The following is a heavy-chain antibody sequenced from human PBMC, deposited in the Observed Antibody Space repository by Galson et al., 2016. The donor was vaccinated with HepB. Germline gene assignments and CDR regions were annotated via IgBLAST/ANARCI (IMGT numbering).Heavy chain of an antibody. J-gene: IGHJ4*02. D-gene: IGHD2/OR15-2a*01. Sequence: SLRLSCAGSGFLFRSYGMHWVRQAPAQGLEWVAADSMDGRRKFYSDSVKGRFTISRDNSNNMLFLQMDSLRPDDTAVYYCAKRHEYCPPVGCSVDYWGQGTLVSVSS. CDR1: GFLFRSYG. CDR3: AKRHEYCPPVGCSVDY. CDR2: DSMDGRRK. V-gene: IGHV3-30*18.